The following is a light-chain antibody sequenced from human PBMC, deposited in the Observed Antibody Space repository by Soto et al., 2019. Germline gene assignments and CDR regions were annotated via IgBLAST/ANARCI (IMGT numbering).Light chain of an antibody. CDR1: QDISTY. V-gene: IGKV1-9*01. CDR2: PAS. J-gene: IGKJ2*01. CDR3: QQLRTYPYT. Sequence: DIHLTQSPSFLSASVGDRVTVTCRASQDISTYLAWFQQKPGKAPQLLVYPASTLQVGVPSRFSGRGSGTEFSLTISSLQPEDFATYYCQQLRTYPYTFGQGTKLDIK.